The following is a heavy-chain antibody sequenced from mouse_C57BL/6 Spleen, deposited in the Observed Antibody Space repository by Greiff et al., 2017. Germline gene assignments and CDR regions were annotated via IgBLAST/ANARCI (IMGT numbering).Heavy chain of an antibody. CDR1: GYTFTSYW. V-gene: IGHV1-55*01. Sequence: VQLQQPGAELVKPGASVKMSCKASGYTFTSYWITWVKQRPGQGLEWIGDIYPGSGSTNYNEKFKSKATLTVDTSSSTAYMQLSSLTSEDSAVYYCAVYYDYDNYFDYWGQGTTLTVSS. D-gene: IGHD2-4*01. CDR3: AVYYDYDNYFDY. CDR2: IYPGSGST. J-gene: IGHJ2*01.